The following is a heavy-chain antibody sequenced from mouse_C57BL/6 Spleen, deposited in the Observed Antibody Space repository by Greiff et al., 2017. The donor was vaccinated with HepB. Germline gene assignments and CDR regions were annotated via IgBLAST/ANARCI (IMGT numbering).Heavy chain of an antibody. V-gene: IGHV1-15*01. J-gene: IGHJ1*03. D-gene: IGHD1-2*01. CDR2: IDPETGGT. Sequence: VKLQQSGAELVRPGASVTLSCKASGYTFTDYEMHWVKQTPVHGLEWIGAIDPETGGTAYNQKFKGKAILTADKSSSTAYMELRSLTSEDSAVYYCTRWVRPKYFDVWGTGTTVTVSS. CDR3: TRWVRPKYFDV. CDR1: GYTFTDYE.